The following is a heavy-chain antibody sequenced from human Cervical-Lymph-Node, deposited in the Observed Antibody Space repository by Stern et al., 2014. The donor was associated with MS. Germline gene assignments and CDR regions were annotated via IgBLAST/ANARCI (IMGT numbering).Heavy chain of an antibody. V-gene: IGHV1-46*01. CDR2: INPSGGST. J-gene: IGHJ6*02. D-gene: IGHD6-19*01. CDR3: AREVAGHRLGMMDV. CDR1: GYTFTNYY. Sequence: DQLVESGAEVKKPGASVKVSCKASGYTFTNYYMHWVRQAPGPGLEVMGIINPSGGSTSYAQKFQGRVTMTRDTSTSTVYMELSSLRSEDTAVYYCAREVAGHRLGMMDVWGQGTTVTVSS.